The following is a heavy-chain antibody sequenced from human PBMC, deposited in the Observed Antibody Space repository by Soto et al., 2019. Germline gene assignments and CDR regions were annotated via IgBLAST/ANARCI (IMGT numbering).Heavy chain of an antibody. V-gene: IGHV3-30-3*01. CDR2: ISYDGSNK. J-gene: IGHJ4*02. D-gene: IGHD2-2*01. CDR1: GFTFSSYA. Sequence: GGSLRLSCAASGFTFSSYAMHWVRQAPGKGLEWVAVISYDGSNKYYADSVKGRFTISRDNAKNSLYLQMNSLRAEDTALYYCAKDRGWYQLLFDYWGQGTLVTVSS. CDR3: AKDRGWYQLLFDY.